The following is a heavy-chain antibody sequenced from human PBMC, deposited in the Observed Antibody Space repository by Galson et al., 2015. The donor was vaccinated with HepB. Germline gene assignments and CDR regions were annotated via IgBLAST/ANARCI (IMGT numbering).Heavy chain of an antibody. Sequence: CAISGDSVSSNSAAWNWIRQSPSRGLEWLGRTYYRSKWYNDYAVSVKSRITINPDTSKNQFSLQLNSVTPEDTAVYYCARESSPYYYDSSGYLTVYFDYWGQGTLFTVSS. CDR3: ARESSPYYYDSSGYLTVYFDY. CDR1: GDSVSSNSAA. V-gene: IGHV6-1*01. J-gene: IGHJ4*02. CDR2: TYYRSKWYN. D-gene: IGHD3-22*01.